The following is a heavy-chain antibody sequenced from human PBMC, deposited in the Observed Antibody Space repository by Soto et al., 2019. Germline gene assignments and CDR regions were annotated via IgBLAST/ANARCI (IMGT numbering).Heavy chain of an antibody. D-gene: IGHD3-16*01. CDR3: AREGVMGGTLLY. Sequence: WTWIRQPAGKGLEWIGRIYISGSTNYNPSLRSRVTMSIDTSRNQFSLRLSSVTAADTAIYFCAREGVMGGTLLYWGPGTLVTDSS. J-gene: IGHJ4*02. CDR2: IYISGST. V-gene: IGHV4-4*07.